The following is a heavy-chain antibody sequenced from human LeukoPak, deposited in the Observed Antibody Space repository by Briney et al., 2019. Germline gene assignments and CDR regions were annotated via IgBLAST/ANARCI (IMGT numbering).Heavy chain of an antibody. CDR2: IWYDGSNK. Sequence: GGSLTLSCAVSGFTFSSYGMHWVRHPPAKGLEWVAVIWYDGSNKYYADSAKGRFTISRDNSKNTLYPQMHSLIAADTAAYYYAKGNLLWFGGSIFDYWGQGTLVTVSS. CDR1: GFTFSSYG. J-gene: IGHJ4*02. CDR3: AKGNLLWFGGSIFDY. V-gene: IGHV3-33*06. D-gene: IGHD3-10*01.